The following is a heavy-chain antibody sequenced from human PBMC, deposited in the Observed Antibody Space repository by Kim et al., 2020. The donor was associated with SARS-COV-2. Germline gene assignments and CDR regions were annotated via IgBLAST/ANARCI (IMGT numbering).Heavy chain of an antibody. D-gene: IGHD3-10*01. J-gene: IGHJ4*02. CDR2: SSHSGST. CDR3: ARGSLYNYGSGNLFDY. Sequence: SETLSLTCAVYGGSFSGYYWCWSRQRPGKGLEWIGESSHSGSTNYNPSLKSRVTISVDTSKNQFSLKLSAVTAADTAVYYCARGSLYNYGSGNLFDYWGQGTLVTVSS. V-gene: IGHV4-34*01. CDR1: GGSFSGYY.